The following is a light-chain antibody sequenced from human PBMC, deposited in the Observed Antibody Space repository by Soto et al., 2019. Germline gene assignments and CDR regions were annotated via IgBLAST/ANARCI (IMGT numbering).Light chain of an antibody. J-gene: IGKJ4*01. CDR1: QSVSSSY. CDR3: QQYGSSLLT. V-gene: IGKV3-20*01. CDR2: GAS. Sequence: EIVLTQSPGTLSLSPGERATISCRASQSVSSSYLAWYQQKPGQAPRLLIYGASSRATGIPDRFSGSGSGTDFTLTISRLEPEDFAVDYCQQYGSSLLTFGGGTKVEIK.